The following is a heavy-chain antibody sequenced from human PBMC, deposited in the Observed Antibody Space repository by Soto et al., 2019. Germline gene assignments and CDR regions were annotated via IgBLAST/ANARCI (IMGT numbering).Heavy chain of an antibody. D-gene: IGHD5-12*01. CDR2: IYYSGST. CDR3: ARDKYSGFQFHY. CDR1: GGSITSGDYN. Sequence: PSETLSLPCTVSGGSITSGDYNWSWIRQHPGKGLEWIGYIYYSGSTYYNPSLKSRITISVDTSKNQFSLKLSSVTAADTAVYYCARDKYSGFQFHYWGQGTLVTVSS. J-gene: IGHJ4*02. V-gene: IGHV4-31*03.